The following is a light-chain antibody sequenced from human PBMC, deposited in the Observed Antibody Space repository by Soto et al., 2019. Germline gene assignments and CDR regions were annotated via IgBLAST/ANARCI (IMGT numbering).Light chain of an antibody. V-gene: IGLV2-14*03. CDR2: DVN. Sequence: QSALAQPASVSGSPGQSIAISCTGASSDVGSYNTVSWYQQYPGKAPKLMIHDVNNRPSGISDRFSGSKSGNTASLTISGLQAEVDADYYCSSFTSITSYVFGTGTKVTVL. CDR3: SSFTSITSYV. CDR1: SSDVGSYNT. J-gene: IGLJ1*01.